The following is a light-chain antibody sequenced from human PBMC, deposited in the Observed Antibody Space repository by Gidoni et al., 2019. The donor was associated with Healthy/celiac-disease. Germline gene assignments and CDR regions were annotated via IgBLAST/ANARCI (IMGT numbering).Light chain of an antibody. Sequence: SYVLTQPPSVSVAPGQTARITCGGNNIGSKRVHWYQQKPGQAPVLVVYDDGDRPSGIPERFSGSNSGNTATLTISRVEAGDEADYYCQVWDSSSDHRGVFGTGTKVTVL. CDR2: DDG. J-gene: IGLJ1*01. CDR1: NIGSKR. CDR3: QVWDSSSDHRGV. V-gene: IGLV3-21*02.